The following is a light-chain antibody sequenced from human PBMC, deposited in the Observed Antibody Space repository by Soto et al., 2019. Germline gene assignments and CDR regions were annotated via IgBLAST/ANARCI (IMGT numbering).Light chain of an antibody. CDR1: SSDVGGHNY. V-gene: IGLV2-14*01. Sequence: QSALTQPASVSGSPGQSITISCTGTSSDVGGHNYVSWYQQHPGKAPKLMIYDVSNRPSGVSNRFSGSKSGNTASLTISGLQAEDEADYYCSSYTSSSTPPVVFGGGTKLTVL. CDR2: DVS. CDR3: SSYTSSSTPPVV. J-gene: IGLJ2*01.